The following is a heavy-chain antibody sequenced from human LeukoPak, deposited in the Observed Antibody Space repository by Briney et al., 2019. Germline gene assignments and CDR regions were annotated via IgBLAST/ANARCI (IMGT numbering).Heavy chain of an antibody. J-gene: IGHJ4*02. V-gene: IGHV4-30-4*01. CDR2: IYYSGST. CDR3: ARENGYGVSDC. CDR1: GGSISSGDFY. Sequence: PSETLSLTCTVSGGSISSGDFYWSWIRQPPGKGLERIGYIYYSGSTYYNPSLKSRLTISVDTFKNQFSLDLSSVTAADTAVYFCARENGYGVSDCWGQGTLVAVSS. D-gene: IGHD4-17*01.